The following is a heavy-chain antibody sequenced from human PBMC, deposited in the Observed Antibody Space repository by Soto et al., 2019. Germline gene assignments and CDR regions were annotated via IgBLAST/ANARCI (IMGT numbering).Heavy chain of an antibody. V-gene: IGHV4-59*01. CDR2: INYSGRT. J-gene: IGHJ2*01. CDR3: ARYIDL. CDR1: DGSISSYY. Sequence: QVQLQESGPGLVKPSETLSLTCTVSDGSISSYYWSWIRQPPGKGLEWIGNINYSGRTNYNPSLKSRLPISINTPKNQFSLKLSSVTAADTAVYYCARYIDLWGHGTLVTVSS. D-gene: IGHD2-15*01.